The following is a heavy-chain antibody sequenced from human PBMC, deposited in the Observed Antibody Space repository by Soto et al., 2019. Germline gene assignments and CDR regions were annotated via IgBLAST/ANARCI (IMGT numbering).Heavy chain of an antibody. V-gene: IGHV4-59*08. CDR1: GGSISSYY. CDR3: ARRRTARGSTGTTDNWFDP. J-gene: IGHJ5*02. CDR2: IYYSGST. Sequence: SETLSLTCTVSGGSISSYYWSWIRQPPGKGLEWIGYIYYSGSTNYNPSLKSRVTISVDTSKNQFSLKLSSVTAADTAVYYCARRRTARGSTGTTDNWFDPWGQGTLVTVSS. D-gene: IGHD1-7*01.